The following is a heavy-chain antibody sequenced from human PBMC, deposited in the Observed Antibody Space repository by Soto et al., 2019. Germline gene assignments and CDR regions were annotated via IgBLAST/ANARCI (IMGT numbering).Heavy chain of an antibody. CDR3: ARAAGDSGYDPYYYYYMDV. Sequence: GASVKVSCKASGYTFTSYGRSWVRQAPGQGLEWMGWISAYNGNTNYAQKLQGRVTMTTDTSTSTAYMELRSLRSDDTAVYYCARAAGDSGYDPYYYYYMDVWGKGTTVTVSS. V-gene: IGHV1-18*01. CDR1: GYTFTSYG. J-gene: IGHJ6*03. D-gene: IGHD5-12*01. CDR2: ISAYNGNT.